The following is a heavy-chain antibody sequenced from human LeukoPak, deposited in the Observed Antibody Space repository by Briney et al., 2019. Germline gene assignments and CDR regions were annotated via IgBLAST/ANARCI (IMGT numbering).Heavy chain of an antibody. CDR2: INSDGSST. Sequence: GGSLRLSCAASGFTFSSYWMHWVRQAPGKGLVWVSRINSDGSSTSYADSVKGRFTISRDNAKNSLYLQMDSLTAEDTALYYCAKGDTSSWFPNFDYWGQGTLVTVSS. D-gene: IGHD6-13*01. CDR3: AKGDTSSWFPNFDY. CDR1: GFTFSSYW. V-gene: IGHV3-74*01. J-gene: IGHJ4*02.